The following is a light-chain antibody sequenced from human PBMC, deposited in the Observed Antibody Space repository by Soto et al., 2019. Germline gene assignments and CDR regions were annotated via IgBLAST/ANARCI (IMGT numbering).Light chain of an antibody. V-gene: IGLV1-51*01. CDR3: ATWDSSLSAVV. CDR2: DNY. CDR1: SSNIGNNY. J-gene: IGLJ2*01. Sequence: QSVLTQPPSVSATPGQKVTISCSGSSSNIGNNYVSWYQQFPGAAPKLLIYDNYWRPSGIPDRFSASKSGTSATLGITGPQTGDEADYYCATWDSSLSAVVVGGGTKLTVL.